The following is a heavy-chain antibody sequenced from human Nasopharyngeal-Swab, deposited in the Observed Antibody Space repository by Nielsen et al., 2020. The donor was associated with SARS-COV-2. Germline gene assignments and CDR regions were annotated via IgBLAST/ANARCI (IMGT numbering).Heavy chain of an antibody. V-gene: IGHV1-18*01. CDR2: ISPYNGKT. Sequence: ASVKVSCKASGYTFSNYGISWVRQAPGQGLEWMGWISPYNGKTTYAQRFQGRVTMTTDTSTSTAYMELRTLRSDDTALYYCARDQRGAYFDNWGQGALVTVSS. CDR1: GYTFSNYG. J-gene: IGHJ4*02. CDR3: ARDQRGAYFDN. D-gene: IGHD1-26*01.